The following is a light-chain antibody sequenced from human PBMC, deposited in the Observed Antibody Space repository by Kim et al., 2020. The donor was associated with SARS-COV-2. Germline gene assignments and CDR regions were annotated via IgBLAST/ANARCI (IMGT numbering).Light chain of an antibody. CDR3: QQYDVHPET. CDR1: QNIHIW. CDR2: KAS. J-gene: IGKJ1*01. Sequence: DIQLTQSPSPLSASVGDRVTIACRASQNIHIWLAWFQQKPGKAPRVLMYKASTLESGVPSRFSGSGSGTEFTLTINSLQPDDSATYYCQQYDVHPETFGQGTKVDIK. V-gene: IGKV1-5*03.